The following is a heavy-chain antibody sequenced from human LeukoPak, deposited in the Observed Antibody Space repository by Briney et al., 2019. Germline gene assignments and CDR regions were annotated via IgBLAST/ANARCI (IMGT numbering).Heavy chain of an antibody. CDR2: ISGSGGDT. D-gene: IGHD1-14*01. CDR3: ANLEPVPGGGAFDI. V-gene: IGHV3-23*01. Sequence: PGGTLRLSCAASGFTFSSYGMSWVRQAPGKGLEWVSSISGSGGDTYYSDSVRGRFTISRDNSKNTLYMQMNSLSVEDTAVYYCANLEPVPGGGAFDIWGQGTMVTVSS. CDR1: GFTFSSYG. J-gene: IGHJ3*02.